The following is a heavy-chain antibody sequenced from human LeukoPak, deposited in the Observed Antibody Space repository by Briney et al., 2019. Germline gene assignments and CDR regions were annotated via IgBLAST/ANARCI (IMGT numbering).Heavy chain of an antibody. Sequence: GGSLRLSRAASGXTFSSYALSWARQAPGKGLESVSAISGSGSSTYSAHSVKGRFTISRDNSKNTLYLQMNSLRGVDTAVYYCAKAVAAAAYHFYGMDVWGQGTTVTVSS. J-gene: IGHJ6*02. CDR3: AKAVAAAAYHFYGMDV. V-gene: IGHV3-23*01. CDR2: ISGSGSST. CDR1: GXTFSSYA. D-gene: IGHD6-13*01.